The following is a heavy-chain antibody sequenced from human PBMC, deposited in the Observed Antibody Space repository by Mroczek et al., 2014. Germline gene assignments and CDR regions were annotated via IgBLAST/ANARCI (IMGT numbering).Heavy chain of an antibody. CDR2: IYTSGST. Sequence: QVQLQESGPGLVKPSQTLSLTCTVSGGSISSGSYYWSWIRQPAGKGLEWIGRIYTSGSTNYNPSLKSRVTMSVDTSKNQFSLKLSSVTAADTAVYYCARERSGYSYRDFDYWGQGTLVTVSS. D-gene: IGHD5-18*01. CDR3: ARERSGYSYRDFDY. CDR1: GGSISSGSYY. J-gene: IGHJ4*02. V-gene: IGHV4-61*02.